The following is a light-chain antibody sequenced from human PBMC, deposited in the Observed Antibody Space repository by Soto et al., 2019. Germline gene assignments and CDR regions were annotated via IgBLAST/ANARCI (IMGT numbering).Light chain of an antibody. V-gene: IGKV3-15*01. Sequence: EIVMTQSPATLSVSPGERATLSCRASQSVSSNLAWYQQKPGQAPRLLIYGASTRATGIPARFSGSGSGTAFTLTISSLQSEDFAVYYCQQYDNWPQTFGQGTKVEI. CDR2: GAS. CDR3: QQYDNWPQT. J-gene: IGKJ1*01. CDR1: QSVSSN.